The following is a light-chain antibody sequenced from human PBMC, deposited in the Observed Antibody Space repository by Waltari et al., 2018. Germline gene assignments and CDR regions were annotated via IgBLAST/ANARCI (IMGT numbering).Light chain of an antibody. CDR1: QSIGRY. CDR3: QNHERLPAV. CDR2: GAS. J-gene: IGKJ1*01. V-gene: IGKV3-20*01. Sequence: EIVLTPSPGTLSLSPGERATLSGRASQSIGRYLVWYQQKPGQAPRLLIYGASSRAAGIPDRFSGSGSGTDFSLTISRLEPEDFAVYYCQNHERLPAVFGQGTKVEIK.